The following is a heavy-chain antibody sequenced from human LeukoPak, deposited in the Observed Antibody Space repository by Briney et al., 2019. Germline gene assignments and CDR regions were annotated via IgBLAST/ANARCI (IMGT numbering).Heavy chain of an antibody. CDR1: GYTFTSYD. Sequence: ASVKVSCKASGYTFTSYDINWVRQATGQGLEWMGWMNPNSDNTGYAQKFQGRVTMTRNTSISTAYMELSSLRSEDTAVYYCARGEGYSSSWSVHWFDPWGQGTLVTVSS. CDR3: ARGEGYSSSWSVHWFDP. CDR2: MNPNSDNT. D-gene: IGHD6-13*01. J-gene: IGHJ5*02. V-gene: IGHV1-8*01.